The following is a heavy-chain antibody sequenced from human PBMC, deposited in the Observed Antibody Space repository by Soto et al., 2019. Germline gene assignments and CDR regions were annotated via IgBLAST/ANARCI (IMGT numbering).Heavy chain of an antibody. D-gene: IGHD5-12*01. CDR1: GFTFSSYG. Sequence: QVQLVESGGGVVQPGRSLRLSCEASGFTFSSYGMHWVRQAPGKGLEGVAVIWYDGSNKYYAASVKGRFTISRDNSKNSRYLQMNSRRAEDTAVYYCARDSMERWLQLEPGSYYYYGMDVWGQGTTVTVSS. CDR3: ARDSMERWLQLEPGSYYYYGMDV. CDR2: IWYDGSNK. J-gene: IGHJ6*02. V-gene: IGHV3-33*01.